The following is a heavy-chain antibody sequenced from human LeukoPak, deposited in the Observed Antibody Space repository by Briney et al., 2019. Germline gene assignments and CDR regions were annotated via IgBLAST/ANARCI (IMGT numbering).Heavy chain of an antibody. CDR2: INHSGST. Sequence: PSETLSLTCAVYGGSFSGYYWSWIRQPPGKGLEWIGGINHSGSTNYNPSLKSRVTISVDTSKNQFSLKLSSVTAADTAVYYCARGRKAYYYGSGSYRLYAFDIWGQGTMATVSS. V-gene: IGHV4-34*01. CDR1: GGSFSGYY. D-gene: IGHD3-10*01. J-gene: IGHJ3*02. CDR3: ARGRKAYYYGSGSYRLYAFDI.